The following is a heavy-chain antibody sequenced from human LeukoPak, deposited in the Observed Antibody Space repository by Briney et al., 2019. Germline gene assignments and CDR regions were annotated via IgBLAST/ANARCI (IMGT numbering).Heavy chain of an antibody. J-gene: IGHJ4*02. Sequence: GASVKVACKTSGYTFTGNYIHWVRQAPGQGLEWMGWIHPNSGGTSYEQKFQGRVTMTRDTSITTAYMELSSLRSDDPAVYYCARNVGIGYYIAYWGQGTLVTVSS. CDR1: GYTFTGNY. V-gene: IGHV1-2*02. D-gene: IGHD3-3*01. CDR3: ARNVGIGYYIAY. CDR2: IHPNSGGT.